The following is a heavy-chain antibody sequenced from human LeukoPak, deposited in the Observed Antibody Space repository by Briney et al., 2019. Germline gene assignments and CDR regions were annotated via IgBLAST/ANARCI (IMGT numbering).Heavy chain of an antibody. CDR1: GFTFSSYG. Sequence: PGRSLRLSCAASGFTFSSYGMHWVRQAPGKGLDWVSAISGSGGSTYYADSVKGRFTISRDNSKNTLYLQMNSLRAEDTAVYYCASVIAADGDDYWGQGTLVTVSS. D-gene: IGHD6-13*01. CDR2: ISGSGGST. J-gene: IGHJ4*02. V-gene: IGHV3-23*01. CDR3: ASVIAADGDDY.